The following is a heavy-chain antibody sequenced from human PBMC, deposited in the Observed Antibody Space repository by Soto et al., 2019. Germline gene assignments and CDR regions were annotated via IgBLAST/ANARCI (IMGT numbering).Heavy chain of an antibody. Sequence: TGGSLRLSCAASGFTFSSYAMSWVRQAPGKGLEWVSAISGSGGSTYYADSVKGRFTISRDNSKNTLYLQMNSLRAEDTAVYYCAKDSSSGWFVPLVEYFQHWGQGTLVTVSS. V-gene: IGHV3-23*01. CDR3: AKDSSSGWFVPLVEYFQH. CDR2: ISGSGGST. D-gene: IGHD6-19*01. CDR1: GFTFSSYA. J-gene: IGHJ1*01.